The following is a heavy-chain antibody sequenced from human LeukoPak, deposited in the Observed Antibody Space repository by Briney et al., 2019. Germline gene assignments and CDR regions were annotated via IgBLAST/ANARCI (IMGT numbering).Heavy chain of an antibody. D-gene: IGHD6-19*01. V-gene: IGHV1-69*13. J-gene: IGHJ4*02. Sequence: ASVKVSCKASGGTFSSYAISWVRQAPGQGLEWMGGIIPIFGTANYAQKFQGRVTITADGSTSTAYMELSSLRSEDTVVYYCARSDSSGWYVAGYWGQGTLVTVSS. CDR3: ARSDSSGWYVAGY. CDR2: IIPIFGTA. CDR1: GGTFSSYA.